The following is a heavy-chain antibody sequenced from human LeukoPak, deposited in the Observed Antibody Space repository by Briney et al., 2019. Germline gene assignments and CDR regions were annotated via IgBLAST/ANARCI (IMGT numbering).Heavy chain of an antibody. V-gene: IGHV1-69*13. J-gene: IGHJ6*02. CDR1: GGTFSSYA. CDR3: ARVGSLRTGYYYYGMDV. Sequence: GASVKVSCKASGGTFSSYAISRVRQAPGQGLEWMGGIIPIFGTANYAQKFQGRVTITADESTSTAYMELSSLRSEDTAVYYCARVGSLRTGYYYYGMDVWGQGTTVTVSS. CDR2: IIPIFGTA. D-gene: IGHD4-17*01.